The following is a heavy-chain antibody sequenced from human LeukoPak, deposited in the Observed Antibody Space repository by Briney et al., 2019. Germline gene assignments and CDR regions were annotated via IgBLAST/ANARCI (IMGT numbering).Heavy chain of an antibody. D-gene: IGHD6-19*01. V-gene: IGHV4-34*01. CDR2: INHSGST. J-gene: IGHJ4*02. Sequence: PSETLSLTCAVYGGSFSGYYWSWIRQPPGKGLEWIGEINHSGSTNYNPSLKSRVTISVDTSKNQFSQKLSSVTAADTAVYYCAQWLADTFDYWGQGTLVTVSS. CDR3: AQWLADTFDY. CDR1: GGSFSGYY.